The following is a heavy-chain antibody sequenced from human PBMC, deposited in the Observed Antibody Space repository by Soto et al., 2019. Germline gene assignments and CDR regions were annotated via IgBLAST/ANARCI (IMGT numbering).Heavy chain of an antibody. CDR3: AIDDYIWGSDRYTGANWFDP. CDR2: INSDGSST. CDR1: GFTFSSYW. D-gene: IGHD3-16*02. J-gene: IGHJ5*02. Sequence: EVQLVESGGGLVQPGGSLRLSCAASGFTFSSYWMHWVRQAPGKGLVWVSRINSDGSSTSYADSVKGRFTISRDNAKNTLYLQMNSLRDEDTDVYYCAIDDYIWGSDRYTGANWFDPWGQGTLVTVSS. V-gene: IGHV3-74*01.